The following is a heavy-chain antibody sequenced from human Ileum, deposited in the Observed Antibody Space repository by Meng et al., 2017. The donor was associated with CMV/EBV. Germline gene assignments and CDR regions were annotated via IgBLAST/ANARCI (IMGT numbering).Heavy chain of an antibody. D-gene: IGHD2-2*01. CDR2: IRYDGSNT. Sequence: GESLKISCAASGFTFSSYGMHWVRQAPGKGLEWVAFIRYDGSNTLYADSVKGRFTVSRDNSKNTLYLQMNSLRAEDTAVYNCAKLPGVGYCGGTSCTYIDYWGQGTLVTVSS. CDR3: AKLPGVGYCGGTSCTYIDY. V-gene: IGHV3-30*02. J-gene: IGHJ4*01. CDR1: GFTFSSYG.